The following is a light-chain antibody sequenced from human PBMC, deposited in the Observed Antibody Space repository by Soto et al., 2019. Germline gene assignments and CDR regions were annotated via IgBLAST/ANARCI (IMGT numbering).Light chain of an antibody. V-gene: IGKV4-1*01. Sequence: DIVMIQSPDSLAVSLGERATINCKSSQSVLYSSNNKKYLAWYQQKPGQPPKLLIYWASTRESGVPDRFSGSGSGTDFTLTISNLQAEDVAVYYCQQYYSSPYTFGQGTKLEIK. CDR2: WAS. CDR1: QSVLYSSNNKKY. CDR3: QQYYSSPYT. J-gene: IGKJ2*01.